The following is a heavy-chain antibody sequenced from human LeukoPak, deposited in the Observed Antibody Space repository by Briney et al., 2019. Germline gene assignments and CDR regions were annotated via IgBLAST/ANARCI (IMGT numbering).Heavy chain of an antibody. J-gene: IGHJ5*01. CDR2: INSDGSGT. Sequence: GGSLRLSCAASGFTFSRHWMHWVRQAPGKGLVWVAYINSDGSGTSYADSVKGRFAVSRDNAKNTLYLQMNSLRAEDTAVYYCARGGFGSGLDSWGQGTLVPSPQ. D-gene: IGHD6-19*01. CDR3: ARGGFGSGLDS. CDR1: GFTFSRHW. V-gene: IGHV3-74*01.